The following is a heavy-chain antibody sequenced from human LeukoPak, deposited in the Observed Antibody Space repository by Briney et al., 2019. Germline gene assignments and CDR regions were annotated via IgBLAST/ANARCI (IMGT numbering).Heavy chain of an antibody. Sequence: PSETLSLTCTVSGGSISSYYWSWIRQPPGKGLEWIGYIYYSGSTNYNPSLKSRVTISVDTSKNQFSLKLSSVTAADTAVYHCASYLPTGVLLWFGELFPFQHWDQGTLVTVSS. CDR2: IYYSGST. CDR1: GGSISSYY. CDR3: ASYLPTGVLLWFGELFPFQH. J-gene: IGHJ1*01. V-gene: IGHV4-59*08. D-gene: IGHD3-10*01.